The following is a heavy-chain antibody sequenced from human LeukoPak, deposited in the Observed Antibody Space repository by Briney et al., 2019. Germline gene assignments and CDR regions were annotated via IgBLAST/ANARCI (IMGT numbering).Heavy chain of an antibody. CDR3: ARGDGVYVY. D-gene: IGHD5/OR15-5a*01. V-gene: IGHV3-53*01. J-gene: IGHJ4*02. CDR1: GFIFSKAW. Sequence: GGSLRLSCAASGFIFSKAWMSWVRQAPGQGLEWVSVIYFGGTTYYADSVKGRFTISRDNSKNTVYLQMNSLRVEDTAVYYCARGDGVYVYWGQGTLVTVSS. CDR2: IYFGGTT.